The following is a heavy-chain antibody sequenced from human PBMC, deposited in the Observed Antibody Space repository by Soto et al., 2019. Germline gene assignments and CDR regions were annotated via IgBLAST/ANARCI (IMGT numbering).Heavy chain of an antibody. J-gene: IGHJ4*02. CDR2: IYHTGST. Sequence: LSLTCTVSGGSISTYDWSWTRQSPGKGLEWIGCIYHTGSTKYNPSLKSRVTISVDTSKNQFSLKLSSVTAADTAVYYCARVVTATSHYFDYWGQGALVTVSS. CDR3: ARVVTATSHYFDY. D-gene: IGHD2-21*02. V-gene: IGHV4-59*01. CDR1: GGSISTYD.